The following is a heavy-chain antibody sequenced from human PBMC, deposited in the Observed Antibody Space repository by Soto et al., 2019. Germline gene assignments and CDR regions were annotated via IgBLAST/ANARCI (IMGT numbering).Heavy chain of an antibody. V-gene: IGHV1-69*01. D-gene: IGHD3-10*01. CDR2: IIPIFGTA. J-gene: IGHJ3*02. Sequence: QVQLVQSGAEVKKPGSSVKVSCKASGGTFSSYAISWVRQAPGQGLEWMGGIIPIFGTANYAQKFQGRVTITAEESTSTAYRGVSSLRSEDTAVYYWGGGSGSYQRVAFDIWGQGTMVTVSS. CDR1: GGTFSSYA. CDR3: GGGSGSYQRVAFDI.